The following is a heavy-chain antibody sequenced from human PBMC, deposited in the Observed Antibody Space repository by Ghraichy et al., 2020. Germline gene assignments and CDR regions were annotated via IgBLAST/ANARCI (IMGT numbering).Heavy chain of an antibody. CDR2: VYYTGST. Sequence: SETLSLTCSVSGASINSGGYYWTWIRQHPEKGLEWVGYVYYTGSTRYNPSLKSRVSISADTSKNQFSLKLNSVTAADTAAYYCASEGYGAKGVFESWGQGTLVTVSS. J-gene: IGHJ4*02. CDR1: GASINSGGYY. V-gene: IGHV4-31*03. D-gene: IGHD4-23*01. CDR3: ASEGYGAKGVFES.